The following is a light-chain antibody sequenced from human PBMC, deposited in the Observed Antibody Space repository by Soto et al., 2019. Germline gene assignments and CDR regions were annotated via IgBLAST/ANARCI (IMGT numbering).Light chain of an antibody. CDR1: QTIRNN. J-gene: IGKJ4*01. Sequence: EIVLTQSPGTLSLSPGERATLSCRASQTIRNNYLAWYQQKPGQAPRLLIYDVSTRATGIPTRFSGSGSGKEFTLTIRRLQYEDFAAYYCQQYHNWHLNFAGGTKVDIK. V-gene: IGKV3D-15*01. CDR2: DVS. CDR3: QQYHNWHLN.